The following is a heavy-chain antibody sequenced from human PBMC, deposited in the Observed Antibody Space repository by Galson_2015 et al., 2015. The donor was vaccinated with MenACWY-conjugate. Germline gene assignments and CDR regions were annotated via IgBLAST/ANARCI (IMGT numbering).Heavy chain of an antibody. V-gene: IGHV1-24*01. CDR2: FNPGDGKT. Sequence: SVKVSCKVSGYTLTDLSMYWVRQAPGKGLEWMGGFNPGDGKTIYAQRFQGRVTMTEDTSTDTAFMELSSLRFEDTAVYYCAADRRQVRRGWLPYWGQGTLVTVSS. J-gene: IGHJ4*02. CDR3: AADRRQVRRGWLPY. CDR1: GYTLTDLS. D-gene: IGHD5-18*01.